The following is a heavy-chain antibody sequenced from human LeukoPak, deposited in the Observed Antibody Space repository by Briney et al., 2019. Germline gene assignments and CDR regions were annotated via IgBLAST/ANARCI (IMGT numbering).Heavy chain of an antibody. CDR1: GFTFSGSA. CDR2: IRSKANSYAT. CDR3: TRLGHSSGYYPDAFDI. J-gene: IGHJ3*02. Sequence: PGGSLRLSCAASGFTFSGSAMHWVRQASGKGLEWVGRIRSKANSYATAYAASVKGRFTISRDDSKNTAYLQMNSLKTEDTAVYYCTRLGHSSGYYPDAFDIWGQGTMVTVSS. D-gene: IGHD3-22*01. V-gene: IGHV3-73*01.